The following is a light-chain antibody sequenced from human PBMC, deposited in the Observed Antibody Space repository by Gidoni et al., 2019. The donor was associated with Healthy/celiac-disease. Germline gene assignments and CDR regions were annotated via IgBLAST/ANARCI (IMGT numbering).Light chain of an antibody. V-gene: IGKV3-20*01. CDR2: GAY. J-gene: IGKJ2*01. Sequence: VLTQPPCTLSLSPGERAILSCTASQSVSSSYLAWYQQKPGQAPRLLIYGAYSRATGIPDRFSGSGSGTDFTLTISRLGPEDFAVYYCQQYGSSPLYTFGQGTKLEIK. CDR1: QSVSSSY. CDR3: QQYGSSPLYT.